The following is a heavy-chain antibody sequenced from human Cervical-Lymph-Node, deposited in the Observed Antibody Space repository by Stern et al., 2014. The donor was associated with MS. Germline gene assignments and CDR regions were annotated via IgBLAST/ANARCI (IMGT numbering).Heavy chain of an antibody. CDR3: ARISLGSGIDY. CDR1: ENTFTGYY. D-gene: IGHD1-26*01. Sequence: KLVQSGAEVKKPGASVKVTCKTSENTFTGYYIHWVRQAPGQGLEWMGWINPNSCATNYAQRFQDRVSLTSDTSNSLAYMELDRLTSGDTAVYYCARISLGSGIDYWGQGSLVTVSS. CDR2: INPNSCAT. V-gene: IGHV1-2*02. J-gene: IGHJ4*02.